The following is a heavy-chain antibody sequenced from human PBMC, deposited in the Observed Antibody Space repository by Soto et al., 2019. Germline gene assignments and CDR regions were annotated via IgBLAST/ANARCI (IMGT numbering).Heavy chain of an antibody. CDR3: ARAVGPANYYYYGMDV. J-gene: IGHJ6*02. CDR1: GGSISSGDYY. CDR2: IYYSGST. Sequence: QVQLQESGPGLVKPSQTLSLTCTVSGGSISSGDYYWSWLRQPPGKGLEWIGYIYYSGSTYYNPYLKSRVTISVDTSKNQFSLKLSSATAADTAVYYGARAVGPANYYYYGMDVWGQGTTVTVSS. D-gene: IGHD2-15*01. V-gene: IGHV4-30-4*01.